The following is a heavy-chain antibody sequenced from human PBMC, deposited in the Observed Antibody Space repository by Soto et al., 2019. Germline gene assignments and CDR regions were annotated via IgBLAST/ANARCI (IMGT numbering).Heavy chain of an antibody. J-gene: IGHJ4*02. CDR3: AKDLIAVAGTSYGDY. CDR2: ISGSGGST. Sequence: GGSLRLSCAASGFTFSSYAMSWVRQAPGKGLEWVSAISGSGGSTYYADSGKGRFTISRDNSKNTLYLQMNSLRAEDTAVYYCAKDLIAVAGTSYGDYWGQGTLVTVSS. D-gene: IGHD6-19*01. V-gene: IGHV3-23*01. CDR1: GFTFSSYA.